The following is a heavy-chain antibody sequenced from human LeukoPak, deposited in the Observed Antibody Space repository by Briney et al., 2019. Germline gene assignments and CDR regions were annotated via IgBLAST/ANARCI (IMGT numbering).Heavy chain of an antibody. V-gene: IGHV4-39*01. CDR3: ARHRSSIAARPWWFDP. D-gene: IGHD6-6*01. Sequence: SETLFLTCTVSGGSISSSSYYWGWIRQPPGKGLEWIGSIYYSGSTYYNPSLKSRVTISVDTSKNQFSLKLSSVTAADTAVYYCARHRSSIAARPWWFDPWGQGTLVTVSS. CDR2: IYYSGST. CDR1: GGSISSSSYY. J-gene: IGHJ5*02.